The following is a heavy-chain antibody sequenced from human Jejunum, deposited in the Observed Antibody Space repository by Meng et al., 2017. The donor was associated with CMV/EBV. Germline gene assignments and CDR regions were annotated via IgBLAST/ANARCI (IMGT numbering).Heavy chain of an antibody. D-gene: IGHD6-25*01. CDR1: GLTYNDYT. V-gene: IGHV3-21*01. CDR2: ISSSNTYI. J-gene: IGHJ5*02. CDR3: AREGYQRWFDP. Sequence: AASGLTYNDYTMNWVRQAPGKGLEWVSSISSSNTYIYYADSVKGRFTISRDNAKNSLYLQMNNLRADDTAVYYCAREGYQRWFDPWGQGTLVTVSS.